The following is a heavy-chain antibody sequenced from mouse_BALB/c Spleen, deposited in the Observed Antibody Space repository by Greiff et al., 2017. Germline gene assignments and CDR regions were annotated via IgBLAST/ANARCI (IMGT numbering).Heavy chain of an antibody. CDR1: GYTFTSYW. J-gene: IGHJ2*01. Sequence: QVQLKQSGAELAKPGASVKMSCKASGYTFTSYWMHWVNQRPGQGLEWIGYINPSTGYTEYNQKFKDKATLTADKSSSTAYMQLSSLTSEDSAVYYCARFLLLRLYYFDYWGQGTTLTVSS. CDR3: ARFLLLRLYYFDY. V-gene: IGHV1-7*01. D-gene: IGHD1-1*01. CDR2: INPSTGYT.